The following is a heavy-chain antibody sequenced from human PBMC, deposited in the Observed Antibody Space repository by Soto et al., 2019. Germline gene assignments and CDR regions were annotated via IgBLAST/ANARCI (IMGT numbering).Heavy chain of an antibody. CDR1: GFTFSSYA. D-gene: IGHD3-22*01. CDR3: ARDTGLLRPRGYLDY. CDR2: ISYDGSNK. Sequence: GGSLRLSCAASGFTFSSYAMHWVRQAPGKGLEWVAVISYDGSNKYYADSVKGRFTISRDNSKNTLYLQMNSLRAEDTAVYCCARDTGLLRPRGYLDYWGQGTLVTVSS. V-gene: IGHV3-30-3*01. J-gene: IGHJ4*02.